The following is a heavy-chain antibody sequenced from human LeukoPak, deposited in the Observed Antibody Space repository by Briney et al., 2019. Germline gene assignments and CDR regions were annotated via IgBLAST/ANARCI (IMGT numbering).Heavy chain of an antibody. CDR1: GFTFSSYA. Sequence: SGGPLRLSCAASGFTFSSYAMSWVRQAPGKGLEWVSAISGSGGSTYYADSVKGRFTISRDNSKNTLYLQMNSLRAEDTAVYYCAKDPYDFWSGYKGYFDYWGQGTLVTVSS. D-gene: IGHD3-3*01. V-gene: IGHV3-23*01. CDR2: ISGSGGST. CDR3: AKDPYDFWSGYKGYFDY. J-gene: IGHJ4*02.